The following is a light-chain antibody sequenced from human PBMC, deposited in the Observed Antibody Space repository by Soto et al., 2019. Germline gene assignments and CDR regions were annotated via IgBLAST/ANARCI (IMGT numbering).Light chain of an antibody. CDR1: SSNVGSNY. CDR3: TTWDDGLSGWV. CDR2: RNN. J-gene: IGLJ3*02. V-gene: IGLV1-47*01. Sequence: QSVLTQPPSASETPGQRVTVSCSGSSSNVGSNYVYWYQQFPGTAPKLLIYRNNQRPTGVPDRFSGSKSGTSASLAISGLRSEDEANYYCTTWDDGLSGWVFGGGTKLTVL.